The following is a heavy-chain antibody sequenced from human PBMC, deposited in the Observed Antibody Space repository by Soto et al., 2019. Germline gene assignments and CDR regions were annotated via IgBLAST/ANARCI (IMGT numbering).Heavy chain of an antibody. CDR2: ISGSGGST. D-gene: IGHD3-9*01. V-gene: IGHV3-23*01. CDR1: GFTFSSDG. Sequence: GGSLRLSCAASGFTFSSDGMSWVRQAPGKGLEWVSAISGSGGSTYYADSVKGRFTISRDNSKNTLYLQMNSLRAEDRAVYYCARAVYYVILTGYYAGCTHDYWGQGPLVTVSS. CDR3: ARAVYYVILTGYYAGCTHDY. J-gene: IGHJ4*02.